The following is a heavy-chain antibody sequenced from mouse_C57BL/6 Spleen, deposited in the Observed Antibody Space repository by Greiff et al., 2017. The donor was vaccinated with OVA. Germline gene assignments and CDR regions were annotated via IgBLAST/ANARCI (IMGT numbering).Heavy chain of an antibody. Sequence: EVKLMESGGDLVKPGGSLKLSCAASGFTFSSYGMSWVRQTPDKRLEWVATISSGGSYTYYTDSVKGRFTISRDNAKNTLYLQMSSLKSEDTAMYYCARQSYYYGSSYWYFDVWGTGTTVTVSS. CDR1: GFTFSSYG. J-gene: IGHJ1*03. CDR3: ARQSYYYGSSYWYFDV. D-gene: IGHD1-1*01. V-gene: IGHV5-6*01. CDR2: ISSGGSYT.